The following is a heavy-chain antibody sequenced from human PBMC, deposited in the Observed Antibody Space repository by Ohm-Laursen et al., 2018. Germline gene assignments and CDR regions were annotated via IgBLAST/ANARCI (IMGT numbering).Heavy chain of an antibody. CDR2: IGSAGDT. J-gene: IGHJ4*02. CDR3: ARGGLTGSYDY. CDR1: GFTFSSYD. D-gene: IGHD1-26*01. V-gene: IGHV3-13*01. Sequence: SLRLSCAASGFTFSSYDMHWVRQATGKALEWVSAIGSAGDTYYAGSVKGRFTISRENAKNSLYLQMNSVRAGDTAVYYCARGGLTGSYDYWGQGTLVTVSS.